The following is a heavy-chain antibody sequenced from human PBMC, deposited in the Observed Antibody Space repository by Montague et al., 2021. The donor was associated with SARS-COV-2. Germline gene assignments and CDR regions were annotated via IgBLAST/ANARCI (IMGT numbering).Heavy chain of an antibody. Sequence: SETLSLTCTVTGGPISGSSDYWGWIRQSPGKGLEWIASVDYSGNTYYSPSLKSRLTISVDTSKNQFSLKLNSVTAADTALYYRARREYSYGWGDWGQGTLGTVSS. CDR3: ARREYSYGWGD. D-gene: IGHD5-18*01. CDR1: GGPISGSSDY. CDR2: VDYSGNT. V-gene: IGHV4-39*01. J-gene: IGHJ4*02.